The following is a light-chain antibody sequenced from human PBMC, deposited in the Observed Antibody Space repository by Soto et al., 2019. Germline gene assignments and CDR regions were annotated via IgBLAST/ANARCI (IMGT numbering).Light chain of an antibody. V-gene: IGLV2-14*01. CDR1: SSDVDTYKY. Sequence: QSVLTQPASVSGSPGQSITISCTGTSSDVDTYKYVSWYQQHPGKAPKLMIYEVSYRPSGVSDRFSGSKSGNTASLTISGLQAEDEADYCCCSYAGSTTRVQFGGGTKLTVL. CDR3: CSYAGSTTRVQ. CDR2: EVS. J-gene: IGLJ2*01.